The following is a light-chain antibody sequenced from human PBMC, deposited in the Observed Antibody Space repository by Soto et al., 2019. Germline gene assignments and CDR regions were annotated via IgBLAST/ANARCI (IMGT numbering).Light chain of an antibody. Sequence: QSVLTQPPSVSGAPGQRVTISCTGSSSNIGAGYDVHWYQQLPGTAPKLLISGNSNRPSGVPDRFSGSKSGTSASLAITGLQAEDEADYDCPSYASSLSGRVFGTGTKLTVL. V-gene: IGLV1-40*01. CDR2: GNS. CDR3: PSYASSLSGRV. CDR1: SSNIGAGYD. J-gene: IGLJ1*01.